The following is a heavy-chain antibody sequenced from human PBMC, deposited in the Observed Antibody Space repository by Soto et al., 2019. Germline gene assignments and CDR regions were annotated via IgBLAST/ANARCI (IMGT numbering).Heavy chain of an antibody. D-gene: IGHD6-13*01. CDR1: GGSFSGYY. Sequence: SETLSLTCAVYGGSFSGYYWSWIRQPPGKGLEWIGEIDHSGSTKYNPSLESRLTISVDTPKNQFSLKLTSVTAADTALYYCARGTRGRSSSWFAPWGQGTLVTVSS. J-gene: IGHJ5*02. CDR3: ARGTRGRSSSWFAP. CDR2: IDHSGST. V-gene: IGHV4-34*01.